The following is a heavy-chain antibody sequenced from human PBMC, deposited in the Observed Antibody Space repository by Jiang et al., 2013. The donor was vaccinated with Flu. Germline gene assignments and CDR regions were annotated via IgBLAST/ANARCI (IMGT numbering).Heavy chain of an antibody. J-gene: IGHJ4*02. CDR2: IHYTGST. CDR3: AEMLTGTPWAVRFGY. D-gene: IGHD1-20*01. CDR1: GGSISGHF. Sequence: LSLTCSVSGGSISGHFWSWIRQPPGKGLEWIGYIHYTGSTSYNPSLKSRVSMSLDTSKNQFSLKLNSVTAADTAVYYCAEMLTGTPWAVRFGYWGRGTRVIVPS. V-gene: IGHV4-59*11.